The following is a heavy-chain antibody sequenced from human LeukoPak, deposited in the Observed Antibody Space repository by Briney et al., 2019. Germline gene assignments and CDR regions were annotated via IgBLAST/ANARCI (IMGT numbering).Heavy chain of an antibody. CDR3: ARSGSSWGTHPFDY. J-gene: IGHJ4*02. D-gene: IGHD6-13*01. CDR2: IYYSAST. Sequence: GSIYYSASTYYNPSLKSRVTISVDTSKNQFSLKLSSVTAADTAVYYCARSGSSWGTHPFDYWGQGTLVTVSS. V-gene: IGHV4-39*01.